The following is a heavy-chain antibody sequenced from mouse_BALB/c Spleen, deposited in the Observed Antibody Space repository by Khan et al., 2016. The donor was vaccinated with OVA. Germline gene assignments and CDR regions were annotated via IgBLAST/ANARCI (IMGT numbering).Heavy chain of an antibody. D-gene: IGHD1-2*01. Sequence: EVQLQESGPGLVKPSQSLSLTCTVTGYSITSGYGWNWIRQFPGNQLEWMGYISYSGSTNYNPSLKSRISIIRDTSKNQFFLQLNSVTTEDTATYYCARTARIKYWGQGTTLTVSS. CDR2: ISYSGST. J-gene: IGHJ2*01. V-gene: IGHV3-2*02. CDR3: ARTARIKY. CDR1: GYSITSGYG.